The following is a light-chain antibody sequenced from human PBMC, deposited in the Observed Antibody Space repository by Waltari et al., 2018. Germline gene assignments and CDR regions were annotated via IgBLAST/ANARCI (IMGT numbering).Light chain of an antibody. Sequence: IVLTQSPATLSLSPGEPATLSCRASQSVNIYLAWYQQKPGQAPRLLTHHTSTSAAGEPDRFSGSVSGTDLSLTISRLEPEDFAVYYCQHYLRLPATFGHGTTVEI. CDR1: QSVNIY. CDR3: QHYLRLPAT. V-gene: IGKV3-20*01. CDR2: HTS. J-gene: IGKJ1*01.